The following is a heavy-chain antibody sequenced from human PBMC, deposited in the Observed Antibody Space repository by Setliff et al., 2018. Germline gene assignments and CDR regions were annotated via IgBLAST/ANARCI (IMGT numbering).Heavy chain of an antibody. V-gene: IGHV3-7*01. CDR2: IKQDGSEK. CDR3: ARALGGVGVAEKDY. CDR1: GFTFSRYW. D-gene: IGHD3-3*01. Sequence: GGSLRLSCAASGFTFSRYWMSWVRQAPGKGLEWVANIKQDGSEKYYVDSVKGRFTISRDNAKNSLYLQMNGLRAEDTAVYYCARALGGVGVAEKDYWGQGTLVTVSS. J-gene: IGHJ4*02.